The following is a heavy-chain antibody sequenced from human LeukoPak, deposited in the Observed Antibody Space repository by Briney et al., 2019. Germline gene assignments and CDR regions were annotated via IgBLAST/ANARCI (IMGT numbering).Heavy chain of an antibody. CDR3: VRGRLTTDY. CDR1: GFTFSSYE. D-gene: IGHD1-1*01. V-gene: IGHV3-48*03. J-gene: IGHJ4*02. CDR2: IGGSGSAI. Sequence: TGGSLRLSCAASGFTFSSYEMSWVRQVPGKGLEWVSYIGGSGSAIYYADSVKGRFTISRDNAKNSLYLQMNSLRAEDTAVYSCVRGRLTTDYWGQGTLVTVSS.